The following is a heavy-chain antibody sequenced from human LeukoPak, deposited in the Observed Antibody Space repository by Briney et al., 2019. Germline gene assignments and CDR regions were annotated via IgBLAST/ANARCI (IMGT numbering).Heavy chain of an antibody. V-gene: IGHV1-46*01. CDR3: ARERYYYDSSGKNYYYYYMDV. Sequence: ASVKVSCKASGYTFTSCYMHWVRQAPGQGLEWMGIINPSGGSTSYAQKFQGRVTMTRDTSTSTVYMELSSLRSEDTAVYYCARERYYYDSSGKNYYYYYMDVWGKGTTVTISS. D-gene: IGHD3-22*01. CDR1: GYTFTSCY. CDR2: INPSGGST. J-gene: IGHJ6*03.